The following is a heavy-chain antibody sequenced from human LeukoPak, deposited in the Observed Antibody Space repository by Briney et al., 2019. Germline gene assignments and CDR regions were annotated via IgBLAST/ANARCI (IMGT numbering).Heavy chain of an antibody. Sequence: PGGSLRLSCAASGFTFSTYSMNWVRQAPGKGLEWVSSISSNNRYIYYADSVKGRFTISRDNAKNSLYLQMNSLRAEDTAMYYCAREYSSGWGFDYWGQGILVTVSS. V-gene: IGHV3-21*01. CDR2: ISSNNRYI. J-gene: IGHJ4*02. CDR3: AREYSSGWGFDY. D-gene: IGHD6-19*01. CDR1: GFTFSTYS.